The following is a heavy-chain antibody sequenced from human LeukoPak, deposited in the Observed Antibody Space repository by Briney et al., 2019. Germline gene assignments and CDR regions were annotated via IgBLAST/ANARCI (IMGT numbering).Heavy chain of an antibody. D-gene: IGHD3-10*01. J-gene: IGHJ6*02. CDR3: ARVKSRGNYYYYYGMDV. CDR2: ISYDGSNK. CDR1: GFTFSSYA. Sequence: GRSLRLPCAASGFTFSSYAMHWVRQAPGKGLEWVAVISYDGSNKYYADSVKGRFTISRDNSKNTLYLQMNSLRAEDTAVYYCARVKSRGNYYYYYGMDVWGQGTTVTVSS. V-gene: IGHV3-30-3*01.